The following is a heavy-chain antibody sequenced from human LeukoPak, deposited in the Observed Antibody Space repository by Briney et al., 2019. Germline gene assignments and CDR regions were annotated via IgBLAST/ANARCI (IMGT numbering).Heavy chain of an antibody. CDR1: GYTFTSYY. D-gene: IGHD2-15*01. V-gene: IGHV1-46*01. CDR2: INPSGGST. J-gene: IGHJ6*02. CDR3: ARDPGYCSGGSCPRYYYYYGMDV. Sequence: ASVKVSCKASGYTFTSYYMHWVRQAPGQGLEWMGIINPSGGSTSYAQKFQGRVTMTRDTSTSTVYMELSSLRSEDTAVYYCARDPGYCSGGSCPRYYYYYGMDVWGQGTTVTVSS.